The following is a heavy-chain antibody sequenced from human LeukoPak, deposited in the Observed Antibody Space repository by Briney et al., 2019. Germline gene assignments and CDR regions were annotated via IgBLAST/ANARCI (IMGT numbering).Heavy chain of an antibody. CDR1: GNTFNSYG. V-gene: IGHV1-18*01. CDR3: ASGQTVMPPRGYYMDV. CDR2: ISAYSGNT. Sequence: ASVKVSSKASGNTFNSYGITWVRPVPGQGLGWMGCISAYSGNTKYAQMLQGRVTMTTDTSTSTAYMELRSLRSDDTAVYYCASGQTVMPPRGYYMDVWGKGTTVTVSS. D-gene: IGHD4-17*01. J-gene: IGHJ6*03.